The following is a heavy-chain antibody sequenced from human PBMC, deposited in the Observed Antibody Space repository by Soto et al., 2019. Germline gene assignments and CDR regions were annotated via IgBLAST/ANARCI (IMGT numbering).Heavy chain of an antibody. Sequence: TLFLTCTVSGGSISNYYWSWIRQPPGKGLEWIGYIYYSGSTNYNPSLKSRVTISVDTSKNQFSLKLNSVTAADTAVYYCARVNYGNYYYYYGMDVWGQGATVTVSS. CDR2: IYYSGST. CDR3: ARVNYGNYYYYYGMDV. D-gene: IGHD4-17*01. J-gene: IGHJ6*02. V-gene: IGHV4-59*01. CDR1: GGSISNYY.